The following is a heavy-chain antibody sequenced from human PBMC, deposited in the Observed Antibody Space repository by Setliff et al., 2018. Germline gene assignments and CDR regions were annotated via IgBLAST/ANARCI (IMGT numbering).Heavy chain of an antibody. CDR2: INIGGGSA. CDR3: ARGGLAAANKKGVFEY. V-gene: IGHV1-46*01. CDR1: GYTFTSYY. Sequence: ASVKVSCKASGYTFTSYYMYWLRQAPGQGPEWMGIINIGGGSASYAQKFQDRVTMTRDTSTNTVYMEVSSLTSDDSAVYYCARGGLAAANKKGVFEYWGQGAVVTVSS. J-gene: IGHJ4*02. D-gene: IGHD6-13*01.